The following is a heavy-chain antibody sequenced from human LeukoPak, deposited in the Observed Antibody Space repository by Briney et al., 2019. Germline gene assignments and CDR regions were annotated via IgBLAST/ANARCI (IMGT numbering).Heavy chain of an antibody. J-gene: IGHJ4*02. CDR1: GRSISSYY. V-gene: IGHV4-59*01. CDR3: VGYYYDSSGYYYVGW. D-gene: IGHD3-22*01. Sequence: SQTLSLTCTVSGRSISSYYWSWIRQPPGKGLEWIGYIYYSGSTNYNPSLKSRVSISVDTSKNQFSLKLSSVTAADTAVYYCVGYYYDSSGYYYVGWWGQGTLVTASS. CDR2: IYYSGST.